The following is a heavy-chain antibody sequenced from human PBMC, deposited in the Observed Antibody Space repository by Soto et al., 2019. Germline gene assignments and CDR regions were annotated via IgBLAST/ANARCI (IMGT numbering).Heavy chain of an antibody. CDR1: GFSFSDSY. D-gene: IGHD3-10*01. V-gene: IGHV3-11*06. J-gene: IGHJ6*02. CDR2: ISGSSGYT. Sequence: QVQLVESGGGLVKPGGSLRLSCAASGFSFSDSYMSWVRQAPGKGLEWVAYISGSSGYTGYADSVKGRFTISRDNAKNSRYWQRNGLGVEDTAVYYCARDRGGYGPPAVWGQGTTVT. CDR3: ARDRGGYGPPAV.